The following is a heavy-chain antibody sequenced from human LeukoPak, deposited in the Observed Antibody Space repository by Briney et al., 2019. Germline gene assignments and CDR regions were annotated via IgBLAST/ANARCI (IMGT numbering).Heavy chain of an antibody. Sequence: SETLSLTCAVYGAPFSGYYWSWIRQPPGKGLEWIGEINHSGSTNYNPSLKSRVTISVDTSKNQFSLKLSSVTAADTAVYYCARAALRYFDWSLRFSAFDIWGQGTMVTVSS. V-gene: IGHV4-34*01. CDR3: ARAALRYFDWSLRFSAFDI. D-gene: IGHD3-9*01. CDR2: INHSGST. J-gene: IGHJ3*02. CDR1: GAPFSGYY.